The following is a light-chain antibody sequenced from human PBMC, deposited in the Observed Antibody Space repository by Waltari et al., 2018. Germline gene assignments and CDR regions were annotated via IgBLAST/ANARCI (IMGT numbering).Light chain of an antibody. V-gene: IGLV1-44*01. Sequence: QSVLTPPPSASGTPGQRVTISGSGSSYNIGTNPVIWCQHPPGTAPKLLIYSNNQRPSGVPDRFSGSKSGTSASLAISGLQSEDEADYYCGTWDDSLSVWLFGGGTKLTVL. J-gene: IGLJ3*02. CDR1: SYNIGTNP. CDR2: SNN. CDR3: GTWDDSLSVWL.